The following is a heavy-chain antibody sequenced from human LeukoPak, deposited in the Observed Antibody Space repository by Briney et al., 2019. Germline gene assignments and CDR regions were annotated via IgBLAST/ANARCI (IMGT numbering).Heavy chain of an antibody. CDR2: VWYDGSDK. V-gene: IGHV3-33*08. D-gene: IGHD2-8*02. CDR3: ARTTGGHFDS. CDR1: GFTFSSYN. Sequence: GGSLRLSCAASGFTFSSYNMNWVRQAPGKGLEWVAVVWYDGSDKYYADSVKGRFTVSRDNSKSTLYLQMNSLRAEDTAVYYCARTTGGHFDSWGQGTLVTVSS. J-gene: IGHJ4*02.